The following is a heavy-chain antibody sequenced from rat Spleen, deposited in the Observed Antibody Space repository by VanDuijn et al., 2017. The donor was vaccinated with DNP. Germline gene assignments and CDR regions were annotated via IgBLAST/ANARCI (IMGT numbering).Heavy chain of an antibody. V-gene: IGHV5-19*01. CDR1: GFTFSNYD. CDR3: AKHYYAMDA. Sequence: EVQLVESGGGLVQPGRSLKLSCAASGFTFSNYDMAWVRQAPTKGLEWVASISPSGGSTYYRDSVKGRFTISRDNAKSTLYLQMDSLRSEDTATYYCAKHYYAMDAWGQGTSVTVSS. CDR2: ISPSGGST. J-gene: IGHJ4*01.